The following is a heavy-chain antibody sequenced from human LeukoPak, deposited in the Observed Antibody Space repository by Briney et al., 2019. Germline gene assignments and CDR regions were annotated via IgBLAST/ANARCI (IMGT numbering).Heavy chain of an antibody. CDR1: GFTFSSNP. CDR3: ARNTLLRD. V-gene: IGHV3-66*01. Sequence: GGSLRLSCAASGFTFSSNPMSWVRQAPGKGLEWVSLIYSADSTYYADSVKGRFTISRDNSKNMLYLQMNSLRAEDTAVYYCARNTLLRDWGQGTLVTVSS. D-gene: IGHD2-15*01. CDR2: IYSADST. J-gene: IGHJ4*02.